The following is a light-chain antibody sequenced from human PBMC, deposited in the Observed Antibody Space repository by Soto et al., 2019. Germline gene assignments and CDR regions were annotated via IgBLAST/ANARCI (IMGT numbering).Light chain of an antibody. V-gene: IGKV3-15*01. CDR2: GAS. CDR3: QQYNSWPTIT. Sequence: EIVMTQSPATLSVSPGERATLSCRASQSVSSNLAWYQQKPGQAPRLLICGASTRATGIPARFSGSGSGTEFTLTISSLQSEDFAVYYCQQYNSWPTITFGQGTRLEIK. CDR1: QSVSSN. J-gene: IGKJ5*01.